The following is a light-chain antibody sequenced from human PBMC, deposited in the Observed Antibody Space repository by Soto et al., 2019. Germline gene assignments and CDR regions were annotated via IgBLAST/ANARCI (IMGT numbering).Light chain of an antibody. V-gene: IGLV1-40*01. CDR3: QSYDISLSVSVV. J-gene: IGLJ2*01. Sequence: QSVLTQPPSVSGAPGQRVTISCTGSSSNIAAGYDVQWYQQLPGAAPRLLISGNTNRPSGVPDRFSGSRSGTSASLAISGLQAEDEADYYCQSYDISLSVSVVFGGGTKRTVL. CDR2: GNT. CDR1: SSNIAAGYD.